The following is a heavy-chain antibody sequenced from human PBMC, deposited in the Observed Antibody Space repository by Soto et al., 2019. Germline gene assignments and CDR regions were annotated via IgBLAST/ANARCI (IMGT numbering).Heavy chain of an antibody. Sequence: ASVKVSCKASGYTFTSYGISWARQAPGQGLEWMGWISAYNGNTNYAQKLQGRVTMTTDTSTSTAYMELRSLRSDDTAVYYCARDLGSGSLYYFDYWGQGTLVTVSS. CDR2: ISAYNGNT. CDR1: GYTFTSYG. CDR3: ARDLGSGSLYYFDY. V-gene: IGHV1-18*01. D-gene: IGHD3-10*01. J-gene: IGHJ4*02.